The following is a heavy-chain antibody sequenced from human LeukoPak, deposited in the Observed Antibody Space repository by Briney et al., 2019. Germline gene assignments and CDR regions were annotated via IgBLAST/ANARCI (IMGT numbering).Heavy chain of an antibody. CDR3: ARVTGEVGATLYYFDY. V-gene: IGHV1-46*01. CDR2: INPSGGST. CDR1: GYTFTSYY. Sequence: ASVKVSCKASGYTFTSYYMHWVRQAPGQGLEWMGIINPSGGSTSYAQKFQGRVTMTRDTSTSTVYMELSSLRSEDTAVYYCARVTGEVGATLYYFDYWGQGTLATVSS. D-gene: IGHD1-26*01. J-gene: IGHJ4*02.